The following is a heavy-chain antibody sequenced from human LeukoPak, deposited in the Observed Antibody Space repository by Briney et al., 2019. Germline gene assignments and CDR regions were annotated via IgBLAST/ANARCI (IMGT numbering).Heavy chain of an antibody. Sequence: GGSLRLSCAASGFTFSTFAMSWVRQAPGKGLEWVSAISVPDGSTYYADSVKGRFTISRDNSKNTLYLQMDSLGAEDTAVYYCAKARATIYYFDCWGQGTLVTVSS. CDR2: ISVPDGST. CDR3: AKARATIYYFDC. CDR1: GFTFSTFA. V-gene: IGHV3-23*01. D-gene: IGHD5-12*01. J-gene: IGHJ4*02.